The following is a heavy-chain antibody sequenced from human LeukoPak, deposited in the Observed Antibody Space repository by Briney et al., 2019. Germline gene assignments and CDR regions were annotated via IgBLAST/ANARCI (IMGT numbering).Heavy chain of an antibody. CDR1: GGSISCGDYY. CDR2: IFYSGNT. Sequence: SETLSLTCTVSGGSISCGDYYWSWIRQPPGKGLKWIGYIFYSGNTYYNPSLKSRVTISVDTSKNQFSLKLSSVTAADTAVYYCARDKSVVAVAGFDAFDIWGQGTMVTVSS. CDR3: ARDKSVVAVAGFDAFDI. J-gene: IGHJ3*02. V-gene: IGHV4-30-4*01. D-gene: IGHD6-19*01.